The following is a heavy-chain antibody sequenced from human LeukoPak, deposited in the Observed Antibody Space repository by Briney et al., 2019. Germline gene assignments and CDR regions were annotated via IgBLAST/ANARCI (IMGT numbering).Heavy chain of an antibody. CDR3: ARTDYYDSSGYYPY. CDR2: VYYTGST. D-gene: IGHD3-22*01. Sequence: PSETLSLTCTVSRGSISSDDYYWSWIRQPPGKGLEWIGYVYYTGSTNYNSALKSRVSISIDRFKNQFSLNLNSVTAADTAVYYCARTDYYDSSGYYPYWGQGTLVTVSS. CDR1: RGSISSDDYY. V-gene: IGHV4-30-4*01. J-gene: IGHJ4*02.